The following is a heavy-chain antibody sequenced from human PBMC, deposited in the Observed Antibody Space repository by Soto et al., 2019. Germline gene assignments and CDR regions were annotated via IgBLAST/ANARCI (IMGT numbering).Heavy chain of an antibody. J-gene: IGHJ4*02. CDR2: ISGSGCST. D-gene: IGHD6-19*01. Sequence: GRALRLSWAASGFPFSRYAMSWVRKAPGKGLEWVSAISGSGCSTYYADSVKGRFTISRDNSKNTLYLQMNSLRAEDTAVYYCAKGRDSSGWSLYFEYWGQGTRVTVSA. CDR1: GFPFSRYA. CDR3: AKGRDSSGWSLYFEY. V-gene: IGHV3-23*01.